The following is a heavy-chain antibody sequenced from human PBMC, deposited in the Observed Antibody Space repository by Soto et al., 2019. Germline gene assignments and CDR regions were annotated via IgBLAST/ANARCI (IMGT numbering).Heavy chain of an antibody. CDR3: AGDMRWAYYGGETRSGY. D-gene: IGHD3-10*01. J-gene: IGHJ4*02. CDR2: ISSSSSTI. Sequence: PGGFLRLSCAACAFTFSSYSMNWVCQAPGKGLEWVSYISSSSSTIYYADSVKGRFTISRDNAKNSLYLQMNSLRDEDTAVYYRAGDMRWAYYGGETRSGYWGQGTLVTVSS. V-gene: IGHV3-48*02. CDR1: AFTFSSYS.